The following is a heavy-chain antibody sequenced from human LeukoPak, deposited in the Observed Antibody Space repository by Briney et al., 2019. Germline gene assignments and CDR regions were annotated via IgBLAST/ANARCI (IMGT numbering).Heavy chain of an antibody. V-gene: IGHV3-9*01. CDR1: GFTFDDYA. Sequence: GGSLRLSCAASGFTFDDYAMHWVRQAPGKGLEWVSGISWNSGNIGYADSVKGRFTISRDNAKNSLYLQMNSLRAEDTAFYYCAKDMYSSSWYYFDYWGQGTLVTVSS. D-gene: IGHD6-13*01. CDR2: ISWNSGNI. CDR3: AKDMYSSSWYYFDY. J-gene: IGHJ4*02.